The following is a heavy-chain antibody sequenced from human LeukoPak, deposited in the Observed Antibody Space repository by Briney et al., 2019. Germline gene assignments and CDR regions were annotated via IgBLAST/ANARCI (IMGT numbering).Heavy chain of an antibody. D-gene: IGHD3-10*01. CDR1: GGSISSSHYY. Sequence: SETLSLTCTVSGGSISSSHYYWGWIRQTPGKGLEWIGTIYYSGTTYYNPSLESRAAISEDTSKNQFSLTLRSVTAADTAVYYCARQISDYYYYYIDVWSKGTTVTVSS. V-gene: IGHV4-39*01. CDR2: IYYSGTT. CDR3: ARQISDYYYYYIDV. J-gene: IGHJ6*03.